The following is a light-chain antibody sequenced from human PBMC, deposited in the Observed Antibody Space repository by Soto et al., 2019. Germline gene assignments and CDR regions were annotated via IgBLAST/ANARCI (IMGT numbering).Light chain of an antibody. CDR1: QSVSNNY. Sequence: EIVLTQSPGTLSLSPGERATLSCRASQSVSNNYLAWYQQKPGQAPRLLIYGASNRATGIPDRFSGSGSGTDFTLTISSLQPDDFAVYYCQQRSNWPPFTFGQGTRLEIK. CDR2: GAS. V-gene: IGKV3D-20*02. CDR3: QQRSNWPPFT. J-gene: IGKJ5*01.